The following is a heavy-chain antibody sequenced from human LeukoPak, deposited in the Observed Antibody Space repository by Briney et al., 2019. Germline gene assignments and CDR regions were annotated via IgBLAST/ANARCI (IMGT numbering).Heavy chain of an antibody. CDR1: GFTVSSNC. CDR2: IYSGGST. J-gene: IGHJ4*02. D-gene: IGHD2-21*02. V-gene: IGHV3-66*01. Sequence: GGSLRLSCAASGFTVSSNCMSWVRQAPGKGLEWVSVIYSGGSTYYADSVKGRFTISRDNSKNTLYLQMNSLRAEDTAVYYCARSLAYCGGDCYPAVGLLDYWGQGTLVTVSS. CDR3: ARSLAYCGGDCYPAVGLLDY.